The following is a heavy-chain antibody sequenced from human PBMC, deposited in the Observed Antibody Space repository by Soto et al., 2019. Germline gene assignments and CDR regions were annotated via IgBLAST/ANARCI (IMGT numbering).Heavy chain of an antibody. J-gene: IGHJ4*02. CDR2: IWYDGSNK. CDR1: GFTFSSYG. Sequence: ESGGGVVQPGRSLRLSCAASGFTFSSYGMHWVRQAPGKGLEWVAVIWYDGSNKYYADSVKGRFTISRDNSKNTLYLQMNSLRAEDTAVYYCARKTVTEYYFDYWGQGTLVTVSS. CDR3: ARKTVTEYYFDY. D-gene: IGHD4-4*01. V-gene: IGHV3-33*01.